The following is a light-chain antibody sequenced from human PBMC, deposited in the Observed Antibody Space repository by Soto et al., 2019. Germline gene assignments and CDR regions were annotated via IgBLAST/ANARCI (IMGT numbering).Light chain of an antibody. CDR3: CSYVGSSILM. Sequence: QSALTQPASVSGSPGQSITISCTGTSSDVGLYNLVSWYQQLPGKAPKLIIYEVNERPSGISDRFSGSKSGNTASLTISGLQDEEEADYYCCSYVGSSILMFGGGTKLTVL. CDR2: EVN. CDR1: SSDVGLYNL. J-gene: IGLJ3*02. V-gene: IGLV2-23*02.